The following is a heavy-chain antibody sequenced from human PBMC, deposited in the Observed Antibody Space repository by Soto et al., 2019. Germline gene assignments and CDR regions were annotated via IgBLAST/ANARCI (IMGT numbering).Heavy chain of an antibody. Sequence: QVHLVQSGAEVKSPGSAVKVSCKVSGAGDTFSNYGLNWMRQAPGQGLEWMGGTIPAFGTANYAQKFQGRVTITADTSTTTASMELRSLRSDDTAVYYCWRHDKTALPPLDSWGQGTLVSVSS. V-gene: IGHV1-69*06. CDR1: GAGDTFSNYG. CDR3: WRHDKTALPPLDS. CDR2: TIPAFGTA. D-gene: IGHD1-1*01. J-gene: IGHJ4*02.